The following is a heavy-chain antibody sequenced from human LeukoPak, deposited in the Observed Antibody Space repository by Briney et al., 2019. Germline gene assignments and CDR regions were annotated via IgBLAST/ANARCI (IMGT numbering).Heavy chain of an antibody. CDR1: GFTFSNYW. Sequence: PGGSLRLSCAASGFTFSNYWMHWVRQAPGKGLVWVSRISTDGSVTSYADSVKGRFTISRDNAKNTLYLQMNSLRAEDTAVYYCARVSPGLDYWGQGTLVTVSS. V-gene: IGHV3-74*01. J-gene: IGHJ4*02. CDR2: ISTDGSVT. D-gene: IGHD3-16*02. CDR3: ARVSPGLDY.